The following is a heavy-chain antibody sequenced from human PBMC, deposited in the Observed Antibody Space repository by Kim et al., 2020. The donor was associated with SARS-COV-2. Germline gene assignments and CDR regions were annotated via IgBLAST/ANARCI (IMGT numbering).Heavy chain of an antibody. CDR2: ISGSGDST. D-gene: IGHD3-22*01. CDR3: VKSVRHSSSPIDS. J-gene: IGHJ5*01. Sequence: GGSLRLSCAGSGFTFSGFSMSWVRQAPGRGLERVSGISGSGDSTFYADSVKGRFTVSRDNSKNTLYLDMNRLRVEDTAIYYCVKSVRHSSSPIDSWGQGT. V-gene: IGHV3-23*01. CDR1: GFTFSGFS.